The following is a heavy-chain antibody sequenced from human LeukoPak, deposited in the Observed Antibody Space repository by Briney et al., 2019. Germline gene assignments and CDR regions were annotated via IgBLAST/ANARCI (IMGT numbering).Heavy chain of an antibody. Sequence: GGSLRLSCAASGFTFSSYEMYWVRQAPGKGLEWVSYISGSGRTMSYADSVKGRFTISRDNAKNSLYLQMNSLRAEDTAVYYCARVAGRHYYYGMDVWGQGTTVTVSS. V-gene: IGHV3-48*03. CDR1: GFTFSSYE. J-gene: IGHJ6*02. CDR2: ISGSGRTM. CDR3: ARVAGRHYYYGMDV. D-gene: IGHD6-13*01.